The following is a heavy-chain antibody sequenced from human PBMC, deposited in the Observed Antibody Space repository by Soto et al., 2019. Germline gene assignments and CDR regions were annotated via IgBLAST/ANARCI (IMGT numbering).Heavy chain of an antibody. Sequence: NPSGTLSLTCAVSGGSISSYYWSWIRQPPGKGLEWIGYIYYSGSTNYNPSLKSRVTISVDTSKNQFSLKLSSVTAADTAVYYCARAMYSREMDVWGQGTTVTVSS. CDR3: ARAMYSREMDV. J-gene: IGHJ6*02. V-gene: IGHV4-59*01. D-gene: IGHD6-13*01. CDR2: IYYSGST. CDR1: GGSISSYY.